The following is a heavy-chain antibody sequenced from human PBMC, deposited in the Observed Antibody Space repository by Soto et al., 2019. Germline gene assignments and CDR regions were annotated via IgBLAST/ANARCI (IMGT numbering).Heavy chain of an antibody. Sequence: GGSLRLSCAASGFTVSSNYMSWVRQAPGKGLEWVSVIYSDGSTYYAGSGKGRFTISRDKSKNKMYLQMNSLRAEDTAVYYCARAPPNYDSSGYFDSWGQGTLVTVSS. V-gene: IGHV3-53*01. J-gene: IGHJ4*02. CDR2: IYSDGST. CDR3: ARAPPNYDSSGYFDS. CDR1: GFTVSSNY. D-gene: IGHD3-22*01.